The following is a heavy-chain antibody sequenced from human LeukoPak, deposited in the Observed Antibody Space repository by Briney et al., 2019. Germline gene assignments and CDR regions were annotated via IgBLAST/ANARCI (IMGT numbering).Heavy chain of an antibody. J-gene: IGHJ4*02. V-gene: IGHV3-23*01. CDR3: AKDLLQIYYDSSGYG. D-gene: IGHD3-22*01. CDR1: GFTFSSYA. Sequence: GGSLRLSCAASGFTFSSYAMSWVRQAPGKGLEWVSAISGSGGSTYYADSVKGRFTISRDNSKNTLYLQMNSLGAEDTAVYYCAKDLLQIYYDSSGYGGGQGTLVTVSS. CDR2: ISGSGGST.